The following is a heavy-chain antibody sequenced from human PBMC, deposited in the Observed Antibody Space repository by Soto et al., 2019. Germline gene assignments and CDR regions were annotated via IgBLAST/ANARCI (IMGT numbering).Heavy chain of an antibody. CDR3: ARGGWAAAGYYYGMDV. J-gene: IGHJ6*02. CDR2: INPNSGGT. V-gene: IGHV1-2*04. D-gene: IGHD6-13*01. CDR1: GYTFTGYY. Sequence: GASLKVSCKASGYTFTGYYMHWVRQAPGQGLEWMGWINPNSGGTNYAQKFQGWVTMTRDTSISTAYMELSRLRSDDTAVYYCARGGWAAAGYYYGMDVWGQGTTVTVSS.